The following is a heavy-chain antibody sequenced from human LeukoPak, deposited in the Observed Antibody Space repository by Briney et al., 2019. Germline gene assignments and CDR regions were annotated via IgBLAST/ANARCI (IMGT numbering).Heavy chain of an antibody. Sequence: SETLSLTCTVSGASISTYYWSWIRQPAGKGLEWIGRIHTSGSTNYNPSLKSRVTISVDTSKNQFSLKLSSVTAADTAVYYCAREVPAARYSYYYMDVWGKGTTVTISS. CDR1: GASISTYY. D-gene: IGHD2-2*01. CDR2: IHTSGST. J-gene: IGHJ6*03. V-gene: IGHV4-4*07. CDR3: AREVPAARYSYYYMDV.